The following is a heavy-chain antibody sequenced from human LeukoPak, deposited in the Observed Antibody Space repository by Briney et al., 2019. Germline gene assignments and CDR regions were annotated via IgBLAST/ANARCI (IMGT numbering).Heavy chain of an antibody. CDR2: IYYSGST. V-gene: IGHV4-59*01. CDR3: ASSYGDAYFDY. D-gene: IGHD4-17*01. CDR1: GGSISSYY. Sequence: SETLSLTCTVSGGSISSYYWSWIRQPPGKGLEWIGYIYYSGSTNYNPSLKSRVTISVDTSKNQFSLKLSSVTAADTAVYCCASSYGDAYFDYWGQGTLVTVSS. J-gene: IGHJ4*02.